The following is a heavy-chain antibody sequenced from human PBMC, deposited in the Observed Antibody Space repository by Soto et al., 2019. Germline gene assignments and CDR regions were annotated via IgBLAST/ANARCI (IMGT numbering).Heavy chain of an antibody. D-gene: IGHD5-12*01. V-gene: IGHV3-21*01. CDR2: ISSSSSSYI. Sequence: GGSLRLSCAASGFTFSSYSMNWVRQAPGKGLEWVSSISSSSSSYIHYADSVKGRFTISRDNAKNSLYLQMNSLRAEGTAVYYCAREMATPYYFDYWGQGTLVTVSS. J-gene: IGHJ4*02. CDR3: AREMATPYYFDY. CDR1: GFTFSSYS.